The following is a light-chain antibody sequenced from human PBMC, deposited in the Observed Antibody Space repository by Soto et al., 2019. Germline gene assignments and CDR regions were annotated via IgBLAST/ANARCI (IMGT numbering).Light chain of an antibody. CDR2: EGS. Sequence: QSALTQPASVSGSPGQSITISCTGTSSDVGTYNLVSWYQQHPGKAPKVMIYEGSKRPSGVPNRFSGSRSGNTASLTISGLQAEDEADYYCCSYAGSSNVFGTGTKLTVL. CDR3: CSYAGSSNV. J-gene: IGLJ1*01. CDR1: SSDVGTYNL. V-gene: IGLV2-23*03.